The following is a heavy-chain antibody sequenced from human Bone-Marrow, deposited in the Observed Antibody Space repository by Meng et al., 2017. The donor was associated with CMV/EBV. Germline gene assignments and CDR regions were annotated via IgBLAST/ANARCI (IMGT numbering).Heavy chain of an antibody. V-gene: IGHV4-34*01. J-gene: IGHJ1*01. D-gene: IGHD2-2*01. CDR1: GGSFSGYY. CDR3: ARLYCGRTNCYVGGRFQH. Sequence: SQTLSLTCAVYGGSFSGYYWSWIRQPPGKGLEWIGEINHSGSTNYNPSLKSRVTISVDTSENQFSLRLISVTAADTAVYYCARLYCGRTNCYVGGRFQHWGRGTLVTVSS. CDR2: INHSGST.